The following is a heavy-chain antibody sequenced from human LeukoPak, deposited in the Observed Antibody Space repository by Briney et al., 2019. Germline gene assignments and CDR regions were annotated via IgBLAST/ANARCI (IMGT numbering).Heavy chain of an antibody. CDR2: IYSGGST. V-gene: IGHV3-66*01. Sequence: GGSLRLSCAASGFTVSSNYMSWVRQAPGKGLEWVSVIYSGGSTYYADSVKGRFTISRDNSKNTLYLQMNSLRAEDTAVYYCASVWWFGELLDYWGQGTLVTVSS. CDR1: GFTVSSNY. CDR3: ASVWWFGELLDY. D-gene: IGHD3-10*01. J-gene: IGHJ4*02.